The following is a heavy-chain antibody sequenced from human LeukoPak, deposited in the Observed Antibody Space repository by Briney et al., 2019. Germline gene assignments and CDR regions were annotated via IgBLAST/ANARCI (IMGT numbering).Heavy chain of an antibody. V-gene: IGHV3-48*03. CDR1: GFTFSSYE. CDR2: ISSSGSTI. CDR3: ARESYSSSCFNAFHI. Sequence: WGSLRLTCAASGFTFSSYERNWVRQAPGKGLEWVSYISSSGSTIYYADSVKGRFTISRDNAKNSLYLQMNSLRAEDTAVYYCARESYSSSCFNAFHIWTPETMVTVSS. D-gene: IGHD6-13*01. J-gene: IGHJ3*02.